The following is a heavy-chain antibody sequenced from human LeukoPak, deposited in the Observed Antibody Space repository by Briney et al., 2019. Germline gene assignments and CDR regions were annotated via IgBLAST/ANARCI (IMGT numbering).Heavy chain of an antibody. V-gene: IGHV3-21*01. J-gene: IGHJ3*02. Sequence: PGGSLRLSCAASGFTFTTYTMNWVRQAPGKGLEWVSSISSSSSYIYYADSVKGRFTISRDNAKNSLYLQMNSLRAEDTAVYYRARIYSSSSSRGAFDIWGQGTMVTVSS. CDR1: GFTFTTYT. D-gene: IGHD6-6*01. CDR2: ISSSSSYI. CDR3: ARIYSSSSSRGAFDI.